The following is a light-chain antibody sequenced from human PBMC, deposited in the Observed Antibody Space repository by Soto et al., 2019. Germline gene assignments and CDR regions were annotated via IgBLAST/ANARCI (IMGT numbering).Light chain of an antibody. CDR3: QQYDTSPWT. J-gene: IGKJ1*01. V-gene: IGKV3-20*01. Sequence: LTQSPGTLSLSAGERATLSRRASQSVSINYLAWYQQKPGQSPRLIIYGASNRASGISDRCSGSGSGTGFTLTIYRLEPEDFAVYYCQQYDTSPWTFGQGTKVDIK. CDR2: GAS. CDR1: QSVSINY.